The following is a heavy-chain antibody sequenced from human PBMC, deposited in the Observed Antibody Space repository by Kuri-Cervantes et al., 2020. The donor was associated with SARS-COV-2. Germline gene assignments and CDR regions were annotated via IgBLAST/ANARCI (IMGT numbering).Heavy chain of an antibody. CDR1: GGSFSGYY. CDR2: INHSGST. CDR3: ARGINDYADYGLDY. V-gene: IGHV4-34*01. J-gene: IGHJ4*02. D-gene: IGHD4-17*01. Sequence: SQTLSLTCAVYGGSFSGYYWSWIRQPPGKGLEWIGEINHSGSTNYNPSLKSRVTIPVDTSKNQFSLKLSSVTAADTAVYYCARGINDYADYGLDYWGQGTLVTVSS.